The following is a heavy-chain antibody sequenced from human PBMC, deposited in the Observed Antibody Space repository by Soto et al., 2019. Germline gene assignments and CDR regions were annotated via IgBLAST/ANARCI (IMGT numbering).Heavy chain of an antibody. J-gene: IGHJ6*02. CDR1: GDSVSSNDAC. D-gene: IGHD2-15*01. CDR2: IYYRSKWFH. CDR3: ARVHCSVGTCLDGLDF. V-gene: IGHV6-1*01. Sequence: SLGLRVSGDSVSSNDACRNWIRKSPSRGLQWLGRIYYRSKWFHDYAASVESRMAINPDTSRNQFSLQLNYVTPEDTAVYYCARVHCSVGTCLDGLDFWGQGTTVTFSS.